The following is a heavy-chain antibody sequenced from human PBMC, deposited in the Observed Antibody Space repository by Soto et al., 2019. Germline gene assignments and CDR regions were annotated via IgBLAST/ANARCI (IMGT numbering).Heavy chain of an antibody. CDR3: AKLGRDIVVVVAATPAEYFQH. CDR1: GFTFSSYA. J-gene: IGHJ1*01. CDR2: ISGSGGST. D-gene: IGHD2-15*01. V-gene: IGHV3-23*01. Sequence: EVQLLESGGGLVQPGGSLRLSCAASGFTFSSYAMSWVRQAPGKGLEWVSAISGSGGSTYYADSVKGRFTISRDNSKNTLYLQRNSLRAEDTAVYYCAKLGRDIVVVVAATPAEYFQHWGQGTLVTVSS.